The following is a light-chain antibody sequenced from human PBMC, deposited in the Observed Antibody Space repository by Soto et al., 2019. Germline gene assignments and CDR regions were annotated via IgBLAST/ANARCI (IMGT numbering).Light chain of an antibody. CDR2: TAS. CDR1: QNIKKY. CDR3: QQSFSSPLT. Sequence: DIQMTESPSSLSAPVGDRVTITCLASQNIKKYLNWYQQKPGKAPKLLIYTASSLQVAFSSRFSGSGSGTDFTLTISSLQPEDIATYYCQQSFSSPLTFGGGTKVDIK. J-gene: IGKJ4*01. V-gene: IGKV1-39*01.